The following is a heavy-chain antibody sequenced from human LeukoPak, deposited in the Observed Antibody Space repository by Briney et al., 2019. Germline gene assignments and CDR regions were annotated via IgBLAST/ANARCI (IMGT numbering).Heavy chain of an antibody. Sequence: GGSLRLSCAASGFTFSTYSMNWVRQAPGKGLEWVSYISGTSSLIYYADSVKGRFTISRDNSKNTLYLQMNSLRAEDTAVYYCVRDSTGYWYFDLWGRGTLVSVSS. CDR1: GFTFSTYS. J-gene: IGHJ2*01. V-gene: IGHV3-48*01. CDR3: VRDSTGYWYFDL. D-gene: IGHD3-3*02. CDR2: ISGTSSLI.